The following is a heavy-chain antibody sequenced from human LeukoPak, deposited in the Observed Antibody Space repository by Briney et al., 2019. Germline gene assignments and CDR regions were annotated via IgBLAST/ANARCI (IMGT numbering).Heavy chain of an antibody. Sequence: SGGSLGLSCAASGFTFSSYAMSWVRQAPGKGLEWVSAISGSGGSTYYADSVKGRFTISRDNSKNTLYLQMNSLRAEDTAVYYCAKARLLWFGEFDYWGQGTLVTVSS. CDR3: AKARLLWFGEFDY. D-gene: IGHD3-10*01. CDR1: GFTFSSYA. V-gene: IGHV3-23*01. J-gene: IGHJ4*02. CDR2: ISGSGGST.